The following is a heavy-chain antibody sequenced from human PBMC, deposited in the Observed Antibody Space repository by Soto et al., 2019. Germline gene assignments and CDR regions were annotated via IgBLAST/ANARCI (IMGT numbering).Heavy chain of an antibody. D-gene: IGHD3-22*01. Sequence: GWSLRLSCASSVFTFISYWMSWVRQAPGKGLEWVANIKQDGSEKYYVDSVKGRFTISRDNAKNSLYLQMNSLRAEDTAVYYCARDLRLYYYDSSGYYDYWGQGTLVTVSS. CDR1: VFTFISYW. CDR2: IKQDGSEK. J-gene: IGHJ4*02. V-gene: IGHV3-7*01. CDR3: ARDLRLYYYDSSGYYDY.